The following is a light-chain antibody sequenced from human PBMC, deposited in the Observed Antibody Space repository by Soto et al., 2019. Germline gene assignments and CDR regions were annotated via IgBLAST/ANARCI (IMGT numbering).Light chain of an antibody. CDR1: SGDIGDYNY. CDR3: CSYTRSGTLI. Sequence: QSVLTQPSSVSVTPGQSITISCVGTSGDIGDYNYVSSYQQHPGKVPKVIIYDVSNRHSGVSYRFSGTKSGNTASLTVSGLQAEDEADYYCCSYTRSGTLIFGTGTKITVL. J-gene: IGLJ1*01. V-gene: IGLV2-14*01. CDR2: DVS.